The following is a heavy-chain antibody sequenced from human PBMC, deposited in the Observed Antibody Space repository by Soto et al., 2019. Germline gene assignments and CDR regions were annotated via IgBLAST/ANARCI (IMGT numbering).Heavy chain of an antibody. CDR3: ARDNYSATRRYYYGMDV. CDR1: GSTFSSYA. Sequence: GGSLRLSCAASGSTFSSYAMHWVRQAPGKGLEWVAVISYDGSNKYYADSVKGRFTISRDNSKNTLYLQMNSLRAEDTAVYYCARDNYSATRRYYYGMDVWGQGTTVTVSS. V-gene: IGHV3-30-3*01. D-gene: IGHD3-10*01. CDR2: ISYDGSNK. J-gene: IGHJ6*02.